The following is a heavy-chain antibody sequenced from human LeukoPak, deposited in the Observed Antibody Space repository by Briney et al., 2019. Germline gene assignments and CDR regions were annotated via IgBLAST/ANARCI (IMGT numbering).Heavy chain of an antibody. CDR2: INSDESST. J-gene: IGHJ4*02. V-gene: IGHV3-74*01. D-gene: IGHD6-19*01. Sequence: GGSLRLSCAASGFTFSSYWMHWVRQAPGKGLGWVSRINSDESSTSYADSVKGRFTISRDNAKNTLYLQMNSLRAEDTAVYYCARPKTVAGTSPFDYWGQGTLVTVSS. CDR1: GFTFSSYW. CDR3: ARPKTVAGTSPFDY.